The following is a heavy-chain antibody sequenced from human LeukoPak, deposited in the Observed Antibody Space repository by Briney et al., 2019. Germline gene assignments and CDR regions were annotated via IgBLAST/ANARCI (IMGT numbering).Heavy chain of an antibody. CDR2: IYYSGST. CDR3: ARVGSGWGTYFDY. CDR1: GGSISSYY. V-gene: IGHV4-59*01. Sequence: SETLSLTCTVSGGSISSYYWSWIRQPPGKGLEWIGYIYYSGSTNYNPSLKSRVTKSVDTSKNQFSLKLSSVTAADTAVYYCARVGSGWGTYFDYWGQGTLVTVSS. J-gene: IGHJ4*02. D-gene: IGHD6-19*01.